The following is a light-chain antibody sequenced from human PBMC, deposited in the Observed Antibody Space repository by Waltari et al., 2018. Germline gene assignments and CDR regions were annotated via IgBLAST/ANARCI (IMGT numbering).Light chain of an antibody. CDR2: ENT. V-gene: IGLV1-51*02. CDR1: SSNIGNNY. J-gene: IGLJ7*01. CDR3: GTWDSSLSGAV. Sequence: QSVFTQPPSVSAAPGQRVTISCPGGSSNIGNNYVSWYRRFPGTAPQLLIYENTERPSGIPGRFSGSRSGTSATLDITGLQAGDEADYYCGTWDSSLSGAVFGGGTHLTVL.